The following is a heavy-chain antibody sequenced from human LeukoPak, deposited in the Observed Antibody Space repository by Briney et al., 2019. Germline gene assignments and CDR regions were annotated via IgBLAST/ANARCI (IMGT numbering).Heavy chain of an antibody. CDR1: GFTFSTYT. D-gene: IGHD5-24*01. Sequence: GTSLRLSCAASGFTFSTYTMHWVRQAPGKGLEWVAFISYDGSNKFYADSVKGRFTVSRDNSKNTLYLQMDSLRDDDTAVYYCAREGDGYTIWGQGTLVTVSS. CDR2: ISYDGSNK. J-gene: IGHJ4*02. V-gene: IGHV3-30-3*01. CDR3: AREGDGYTI.